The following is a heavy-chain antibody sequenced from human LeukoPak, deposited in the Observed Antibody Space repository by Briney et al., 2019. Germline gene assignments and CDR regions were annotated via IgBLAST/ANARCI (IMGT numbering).Heavy chain of an antibody. CDR2: INWNGGST. CDR1: GFTFDDYG. CDR3: AKTMCYYDSSGLDY. Sequence: PGGSLRLSCAASGFTFDDYGMSWDRQAPGKGLEWVSGINWNGGSTGYADSVKGRFTISRDNAKNSLYLQMNSLRAEDTAVYYCAKTMCYYDSSGLDYWGQGTLVTVSS. J-gene: IGHJ4*02. D-gene: IGHD3-22*01. V-gene: IGHV3-20*04.